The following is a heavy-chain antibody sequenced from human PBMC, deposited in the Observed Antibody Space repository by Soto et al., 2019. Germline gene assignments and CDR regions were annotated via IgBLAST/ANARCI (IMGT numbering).Heavy chain of an antibody. CDR2: ISSSSSTI. J-gene: IGHJ4*02. D-gene: IGHD4-17*01. CDR1: GFTFSSYS. CDR3: ARDYGDYVLGY. Sequence: GGSLRLSCAASGFTFSSYSMNWVRQAPGKGLEWVSYISSSSSTIYYADSVKGRFTISRDNAKNSLYLQMNSLRAEDTAVYYCARDYGDYVLGYWGQGTLVTVSS. V-gene: IGHV3-48*01.